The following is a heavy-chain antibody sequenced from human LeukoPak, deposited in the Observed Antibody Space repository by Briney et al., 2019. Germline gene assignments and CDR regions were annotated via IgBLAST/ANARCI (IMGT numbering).Heavy chain of an antibody. V-gene: IGHV5-51*01. CDR2: IYPGDSDT. D-gene: IGHD2-2*02. CDR1: GYSFTSYW. Sequence: GESLKISCKGSGYSFTSYWIGWVRQMPGKGLEWMGIIYPGDSDTRYSPSFQGQVTISADKSISTAYLQWSSLKASDTAMYYCARHDPRYCSSTSCYTLAGISPFDPWGQGTLVTVSS. J-gene: IGHJ5*02. CDR3: ARHDPRYCSSTSCYTLAGISPFDP.